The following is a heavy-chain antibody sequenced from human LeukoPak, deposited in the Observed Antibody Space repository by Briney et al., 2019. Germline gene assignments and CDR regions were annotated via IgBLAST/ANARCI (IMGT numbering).Heavy chain of an antibody. Sequence: SQTLSLTCTVSGGSISSGGYYWSWIRQPPGKGLEWIGYIYHSGSTYYNPSLKSRVTISVDRSKNQFSLKLSSVTAADTAVYYCARGVAAAGHFDYWGQGTLVTVSS. J-gene: IGHJ4*02. V-gene: IGHV4-30-2*01. CDR2: IYHSGST. D-gene: IGHD6-13*01. CDR1: GGSISSGGYY. CDR3: ARGVAAAGHFDY.